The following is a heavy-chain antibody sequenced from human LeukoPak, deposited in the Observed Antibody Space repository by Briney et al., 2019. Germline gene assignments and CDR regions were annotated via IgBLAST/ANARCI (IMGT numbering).Heavy chain of an antibody. Sequence: SETLPLTCTVSGGSISSSSYYWGWIRQPPGKGLEWIGNIYYGGTTYHNPSLKSRVTISVDTSKNQFSLKLTSVTAADTAVYYCARNPLMGGLNCFDPWGQGTLVTVSS. CDR2: IYYGGTT. D-gene: IGHD2-15*01. V-gene: IGHV4-39*01. J-gene: IGHJ5*02. CDR1: GGSISSSSYY. CDR3: ARNPLMGGLNCFDP.